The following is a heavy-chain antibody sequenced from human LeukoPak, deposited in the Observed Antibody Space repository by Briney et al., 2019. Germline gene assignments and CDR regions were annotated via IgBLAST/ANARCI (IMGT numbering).Heavy chain of an antibody. Sequence: SETLFLTCAVYGGSFSGYYWSWIRQPPGKGLEWIGEINHSGSTNYNPSLKSRVTISVDTSKNQFSLKLSSVTAADTVVYYCARDSPKPANWFDPWGQGTLVTVSS. J-gene: IGHJ5*02. D-gene: IGHD2-21*01. CDR1: GGSFSGYY. V-gene: IGHV4-34*01. CDR2: INHSGST. CDR3: ARDSPKPANWFDP.